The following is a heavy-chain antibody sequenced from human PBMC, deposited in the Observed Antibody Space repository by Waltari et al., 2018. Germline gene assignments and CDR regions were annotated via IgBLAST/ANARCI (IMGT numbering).Heavy chain of an antibody. CDR2: INHSVST. D-gene: IGHD1-7*01. CDR3: ARLPTRRGRTGTTDY. CDR1: GGSFSGYS. V-gene: IGHV4-34*01. J-gene: IGHJ4*02. Sequence: QVQLQQWGAGLLKPSETLSLTCAVYGGSFSGYSWSWIRPPPGKGLEWIGEINHSVSTNYNASLKSRVTISVDTSKNQFSLKLSSVTAADTAVYYCARLPTRRGRTGTTDYWGQGTLVTVSS.